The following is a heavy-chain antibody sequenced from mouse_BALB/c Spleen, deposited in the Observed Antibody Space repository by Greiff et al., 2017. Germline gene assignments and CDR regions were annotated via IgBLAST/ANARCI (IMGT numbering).Heavy chain of an antibody. D-gene: IGHD2-14*01. V-gene: IGHV5-4*02. CDR3: ARGPNYRYYFDY. Sequence: EVQLVESGGGLVKPGGSLKLSCAASGFTFSDYYMYWVRQTPEKRLEWVATISDGGSYTYYPDSVKGRFTISRDNAKNNLYLQMSSLKSEDTAMYYCARGPNYRYYFDYWGQGTTLTVSS. J-gene: IGHJ2*01. CDR1: GFTFSDYY. CDR2: ISDGGSYT.